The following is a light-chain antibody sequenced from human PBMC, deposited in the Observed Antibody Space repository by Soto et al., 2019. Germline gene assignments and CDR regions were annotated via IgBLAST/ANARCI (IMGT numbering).Light chain of an antibody. CDR3: SSYAASNNFV. J-gene: IGLJ1*01. CDR2: EVS. CDR1: SSDVGSYNY. V-gene: IGLV2-8*01. Sequence: QSVLTQPPSASGSPGQSVTISCTGTSSDVGSYNYVSWYQQHPGKAPKLMIYEVSKRPSGVPDRFSGSKSGTTASLTVSGLQTEDEADYYCSSYAASNNFVFGTGTKVTVL.